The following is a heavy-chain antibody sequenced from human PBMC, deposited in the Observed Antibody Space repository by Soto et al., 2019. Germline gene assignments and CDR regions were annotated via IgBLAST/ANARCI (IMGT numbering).Heavy chain of an antibody. Sequence: PSQALYVTCVMRVGCISIGVYSWSWIRQPLGNGLEWIGYIYHSGSTYYNPSLKSRVTISVDRSKNQFSLKLSSVTAADTAVYYCARVQVVGAKADSYYYGMDVWGQGTTFTFYS. D-gene: IGHD1-26*01. J-gene: IGHJ6*01. CDR2: IYHSGST. CDR3: ARVQVVGAKADSYYYGMDV. V-gene: IGHV4-30-2*01. CDR1: VGCISIGVYS.